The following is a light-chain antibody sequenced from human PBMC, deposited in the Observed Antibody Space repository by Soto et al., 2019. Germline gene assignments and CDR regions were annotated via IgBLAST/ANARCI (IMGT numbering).Light chain of an antibody. Sequence: QSALTQPASVSGSPGQSINISGTGTSSDVGGYNYVSWYQQHPGKAPKLMIYDVSNRTSGVSNRLSGSKSGNTVTLTISGLQAEDEADYYCSSYTSSSPPHLVFVGGTNVTVL. CDR1: SSDVGGYNY. V-gene: IGLV2-14*01. J-gene: IGLJ3*02. CDR3: SSYTSSSPPHLV. CDR2: DVS.